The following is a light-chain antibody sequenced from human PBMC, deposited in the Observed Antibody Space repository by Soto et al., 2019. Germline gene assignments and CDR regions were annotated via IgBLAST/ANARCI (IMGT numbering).Light chain of an antibody. CDR2: EVS. CDR1: RGDVGAFNY. V-gene: IGLV2-14*01. Sequence: QSVLTQPASVSGSPGQSITISCTGTRGDVGAFNYVSWYQIQPGKAPKLVIYEVSSRPSGVSKRFSGSKSGNTASLSIPGLQPEDEGDYYCASYSTGDTLYVFGSGTKVTVL. CDR3: ASYSTGDTLYV. J-gene: IGLJ1*01.